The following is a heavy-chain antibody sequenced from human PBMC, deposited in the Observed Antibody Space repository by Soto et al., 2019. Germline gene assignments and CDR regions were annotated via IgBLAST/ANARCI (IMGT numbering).Heavy chain of an antibody. V-gene: IGHV1-69*01. D-gene: IGHD3-22*01. CDR1: RGTFTNYA. Sequence: QVYLVQSGAEVKKPGSSVKVSCKALRGTFTNYAFSWVRQAPGQGLEWMGGIMPFFGSGNYAQKFQGRINITAYESTSSVYLELTSLRSEDTAVYYCARDRAGYYSHFVYWGQGTLVTVSS. CDR3: ARDRAGYYSHFVY. CDR2: IMPFFGSG. J-gene: IGHJ4*02.